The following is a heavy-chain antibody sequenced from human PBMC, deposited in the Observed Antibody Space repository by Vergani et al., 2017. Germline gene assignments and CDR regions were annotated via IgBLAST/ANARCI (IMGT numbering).Heavy chain of an antibody. D-gene: IGHD2-2*01. CDR3: AREDCSSTSCYSGFDY. V-gene: IGHV1-8*01. CDR1: GYTFTSYD. Sequence: QVQLVQSGAEVKKPGASVKVSCKASGYTFTSYDINWVRQATGQGLEWMGWMNPNSGNTGYAQKFQGRVTMTRNTSISTAYMELSSLRSEDTAVYYCAREDCSSTSCYSGFDYWGEGTLVTVSS. CDR2: MNPNSGNT. J-gene: IGHJ4*02.